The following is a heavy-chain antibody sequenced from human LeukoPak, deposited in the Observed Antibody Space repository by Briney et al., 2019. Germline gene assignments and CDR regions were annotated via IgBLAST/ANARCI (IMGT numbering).Heavy chain of an antibody. CDR3: AKDRMGAGVRSYFDY. CDR1: GFTFSSYG. J-gene: IGHJ4*02. D-gene: IGHD1-26*01. V-gene: IGHV3-30*02. Sequence: GGSLRLSCAASGFTFSSYGMHWVRQAPGKGLEWVAFIRYDGSNKYYADSVKGRFTISRDNSKNTLYLQMNSLRAEDTAVYYCAKDRMGAGVRSYFDYWGQGTLVTVSS. CDR2: IRYDGSNK.